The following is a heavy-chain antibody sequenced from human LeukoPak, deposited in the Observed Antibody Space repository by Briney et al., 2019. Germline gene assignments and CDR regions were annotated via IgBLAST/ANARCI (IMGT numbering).Heavy chain of an antibody. J-gene: IGHJ4*02. V-gene: IGHV3-21*01. Sequence: GGSLRLSCAASGFTFSTYSMNWVRQAPGKGLEWVSSISSGSSFIYYADSVKGRFTISRDNAKNSLFLQMNSLRAEDPAVYYCARESSGYFYWGQGTLVTVSS. CDR1: GFTFSTYS. CDR3: ARESSGYFY. CDR2: ISSGSSFI. D-gene: IGHD3-22*01.